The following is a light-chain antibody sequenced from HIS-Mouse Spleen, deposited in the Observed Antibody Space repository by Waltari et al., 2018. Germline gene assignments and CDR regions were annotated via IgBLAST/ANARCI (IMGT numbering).Light chain of an antibody. CDR3: SSYTSSSTYVV. V-gene: IGLV2-14*01. CDR1: SSDVGGYNL. Sequence: QSALTQPASVSGSPGQSITISCTGTSSDVGGYNLVSWYQQHPGKAPKLMIYEVSNRPSGVSNRFSGSKSGNTASLTISGLQAEDEADYYCSSYTSSSTYVVFGGGTKLTVL. J-gene: IGLJ2*01. CDR2: EVS.